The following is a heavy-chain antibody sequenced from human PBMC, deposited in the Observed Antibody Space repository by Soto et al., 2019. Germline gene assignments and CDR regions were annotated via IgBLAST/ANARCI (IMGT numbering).Heavy chain of an antibody. CDR1: GFTFSSYA. D-gene: IGHD6-19*01. J-gene: IGHJ4*02. Sequence: EVQLLESGGGLVQPGGSLRLSCAADGFTFSSYAVRWVRQAPGKGLEWVSVISGSGGSTYYADSVKGRFTISRDNSKNTLYLQLNSLRADDTAVYYCAKSSGWFHPFDYWGQGTLVTVSS. CDR3: AKSSGWFHPFDY. V-gene: IGHV3-23*01. CDR2: ISGSGGST.